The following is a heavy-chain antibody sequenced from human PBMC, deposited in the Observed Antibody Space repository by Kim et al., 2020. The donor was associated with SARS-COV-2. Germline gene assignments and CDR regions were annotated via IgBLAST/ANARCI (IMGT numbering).Heavy chain of an antibody. CDR3: TTLSSVVASEFDY. Sequence: GGFLRLSCAASGFTFSNAWMSWVRQAPGKGLEWVGRIKSKTDGGTTDYAAPVKGRFTISRDDSKNTLYLQMNSLKTEDTAVYYCTTLSSVVASEFDYWGQGTLVTVSS. D-gene: IGHD2-15*01. V-gene: IGHV3-15*01. J-gene: IGHJ4*02. CDR1: GFTFSNAW. CDR2: IKSKTDGGTT.